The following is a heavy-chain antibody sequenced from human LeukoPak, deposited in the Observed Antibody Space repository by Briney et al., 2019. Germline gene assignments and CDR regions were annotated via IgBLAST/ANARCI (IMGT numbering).Heavy chain of an antibody. CDR3: ARDLAPFAPGNLDY. J-gene: IGHJ4*02. CDR2: INPNSGGT. CDR1: GYTFTGYY. Sequence: GASVKVSCKASGYTFTGYYMHWVRQAPGQGLEWMGWINPNSGGTNYAQKFQGRVTMTRDTSISTAYMELSRLRSDDTAVYYCARDLAPFAPGNLDYWGQGTLVTVSS. V-gene: IGHV1-2*02.